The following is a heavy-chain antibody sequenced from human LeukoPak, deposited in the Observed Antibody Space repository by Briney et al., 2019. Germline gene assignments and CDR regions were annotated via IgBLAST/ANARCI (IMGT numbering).Heavy chain of an antibody. J-gene: IGHJ4*02. CDR3: SRDLPAAVD. CDR2: ISRSSSDI. CDR1: GFSFSSYS. D-gene: IGHD2-2*01. V-gene: IGHV3-21*01. Sequence: GGSLRLSCAASGFSFSSYSMSWVRQAPGKGLEWVSFISRSSSDIYHADSVKGRFTISRDNAKNSLYLQMNSLRAEDTAVYYCSRDLPAAVDWGQGTLVTVSS.